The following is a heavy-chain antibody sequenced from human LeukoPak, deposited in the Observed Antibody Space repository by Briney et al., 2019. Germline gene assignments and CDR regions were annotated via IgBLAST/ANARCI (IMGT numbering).Heavy chain of an antibody. V-gene: IGHV3-7*01. CDR2: IKEDGSDK. Sequence: GGSLRPSFAASGFTFSSYWMSWVRQAPGKGLEWVANIKEDGSDKYYVDSVKGRFTISRDNAKNSLYLQMNSLRAEDTAVYYCARASAVAGTREYWGQGTLVTVSS. J-gene: IGHJ4*02. D-gene: IGHD6-19*01. CDR1: GFTFSSYW. CDR3: ARASAVAGTREY.